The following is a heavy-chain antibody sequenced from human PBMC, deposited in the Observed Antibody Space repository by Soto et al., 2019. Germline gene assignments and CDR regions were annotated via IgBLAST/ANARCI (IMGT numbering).Heavy chain of an antibody. CDR3: ARGTYFDY. CDR2: ISAYNDHT. Sequence: QVQLVQSGTEVKKPGASVKVSCKASGYIMTTYGVSWVRQAPGQGLEWVGWISAYNDHTNYAQKFQGIVTMTTDTSTSTAYMELMSLRSDDTAVYYCARGTYFDYWGQGTLVTVSS. J-gene: IGHJ4*02. D-gene: IGHD1-1*01. CDR1: GYIMTTYG. V-gene: IGHV1-18*01.